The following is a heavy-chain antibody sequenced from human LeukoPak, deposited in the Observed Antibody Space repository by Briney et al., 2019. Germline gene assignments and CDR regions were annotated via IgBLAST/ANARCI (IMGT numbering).Heavy chain of an antibody. D-gene: IGHD2-2*01. J-gene: IGHJ5*02. CDR1: GGSITSGDYY. CDR3: ASTNCSSTSCFGANWFGP. Sequence: PSETLSLXCTVSGGSITSGDYYWSWIRQSPGRGLEWIGYIYYSGSTYYNPSLKSRVNISVDTSKSQFSLKLSSVTAADTAVYFCASTNCSSTSCFGANWFGPWGQGTLVTVSS. CDR2: IYYSGST. V-gene: IGHV4-30-4*08.